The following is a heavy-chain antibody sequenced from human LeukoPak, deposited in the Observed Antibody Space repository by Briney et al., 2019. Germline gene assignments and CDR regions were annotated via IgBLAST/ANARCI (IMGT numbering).Heavy chain of an antibody. CDR3: ARRLTMVRGVIPLPANFYMDV. CDR2: ISDSGGST. J-gene: IGHJ6*03. V-gene: IGHV3-23*01. CDR1: GFIFSTYA. Sequence: PGGSLRLSCAASGFIFSTYAMSWVRQAPGKGLEWVSAISDSGGSTYYADSVKGRFTISRDTSKNTLYLQMNSLRAEDTAVYYCARRLTMVRGVIPLPANFYMDVWGKGTTVTISS. D-gene: IGHD3-10*01.